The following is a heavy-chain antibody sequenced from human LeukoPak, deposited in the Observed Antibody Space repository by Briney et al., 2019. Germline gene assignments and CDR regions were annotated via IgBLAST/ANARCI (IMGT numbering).Heavy chain of an antibody. CDR3: ARAPLGLWFGELLSDYYYYYMDV. J-gene: IGHJ6*03. Sequence: ASVKVSCKASGYTFTGYYMHWVRQAPGQGLEWMGWINPNSGGTNYAQKFQGRVTMTRDTSISTAYMELSRLRSDDTAVYYCARAPLGLWFGELLSDYYYYYMDVWGKGTTVTVSS. D-gene: IGHD3-10*01. CDR1: GYTFTGYY. CDR2: INPNSGGT. V-gene: IGHV1-2*02.